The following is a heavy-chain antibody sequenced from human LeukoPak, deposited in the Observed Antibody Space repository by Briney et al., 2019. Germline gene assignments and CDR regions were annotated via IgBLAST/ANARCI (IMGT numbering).Heavy chain of an antibody. V-gene: IGHV3-74*03. Sequence: GGSLRLSCAASGFTFTKYWMHWVRQAPGKGLVWVSRVNSDGSRTTYADSVKGRFTISRDNANNTLYLQMNSLTAEDTAVYYCAREGSVTNDYWGQGSLVTVSS. CDR2: VNSDGSRT. CDR1: GFTFTKYW. D-gene: IGHD4-17*01. CDR3: AREGSVTNDY. J-gene: IGHJ4*02.